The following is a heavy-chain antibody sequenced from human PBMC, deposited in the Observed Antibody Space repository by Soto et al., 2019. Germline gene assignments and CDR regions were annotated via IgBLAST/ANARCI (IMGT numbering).Heavy chain of an antibody. V-gene: IGHV3-9*01. D-gene: IGHD2-21*02. Sequence: EVQLVESGGGLVQPGRSLRLSCAASGFTFGDSVMHWVRQGPGKGLEWVSGMHWNSDNIGYADSVKGRFTISRDNAKNSRYLQMNSLRVEYTAFYYCATDTLRATVTDWGPGTMVTVSS. CDR3: ATDTLRATVTD. CDR2: MHWNSDNI. J-gene: IGHJ4*02. CDR1: GFTFGDSV.